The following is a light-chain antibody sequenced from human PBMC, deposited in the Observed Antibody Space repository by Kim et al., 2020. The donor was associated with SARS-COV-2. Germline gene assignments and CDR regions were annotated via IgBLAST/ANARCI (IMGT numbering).Light chain of an antibody. Sequence: QSVLTQPPSASGTPGQRVTISCSGSSSNIGSNYVYWYQQLPGTAPKLLIYSNNQRPSGVPDRFSGSKSGTSASLAISGLRSEDEADYYCAAWDDSLSGYLFGTGTQVTVL. V-gene: IGLV1-47*02. J-gene: IGLJ1*01. CDR3: AAWDDSLSGYL. CDR2: SNN. CDR1: SSNIGSNY.